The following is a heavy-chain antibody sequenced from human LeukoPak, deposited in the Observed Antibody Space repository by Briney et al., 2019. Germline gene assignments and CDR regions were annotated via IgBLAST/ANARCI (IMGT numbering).Heavy chain of an antibody. CDR1: GASISSGGYH. J-gene: IGHJ5*01. CDR3: ATYDCGRGGPGS. CDR2: SGNT. V-gene: IGHV4-30-4*01. D-gene: IGHD3-16*01. Sequence: SETLSLTCTVSGASISSGGYHWSWIRQPPGMGLEWLGYSGNTDYNPSLNSRVTISVDTSKNQLSLRLTSVTAADTAVYFCATYDCGRGGPGSCGHGNLGTVSS.